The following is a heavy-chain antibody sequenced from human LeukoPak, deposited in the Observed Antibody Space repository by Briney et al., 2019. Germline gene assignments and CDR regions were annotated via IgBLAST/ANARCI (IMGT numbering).Heavy chain of an antibody. D-gene: IGHD2-15*01. V-gene: IGHV4-59*01. CDR2: IYYSGST. CDR3: AREAVVAATNWFDP. CDR1: GGSISSYY. Sequence: PSETLSPTCTVSGGSISSYYWSWIRQPPGKGLEWIGYIYYSGSTNYNPSLKSRVAISVDTSKNQFSLKLSSVTAADTAVYYCAREAVVAATNWFDPWGQGTLVTVSS. J-gene: IGHJ5*02.